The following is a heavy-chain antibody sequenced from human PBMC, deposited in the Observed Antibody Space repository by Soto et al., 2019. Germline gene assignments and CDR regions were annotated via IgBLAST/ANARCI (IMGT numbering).Heavy chain of an antibody. CDR3: ARRRGKYSGYGVFDP. J-gene: IGHJ5*02. Sequence: PGESLKISCKGSGYSFTSYWFSWVRQMPGKGLEWMGRIDPSDSYTNYSPSFQGHVTISADKSISTAHLQWSSLKASDTAMYYCARRRGKYSGYGVFDPXGQGTLVTVSS. D-gene: IGHD5-12*01. V-gene: IGHV5-10-1*01. CDR2: IDPSDSYT. CDR1: GYSFTSYW.